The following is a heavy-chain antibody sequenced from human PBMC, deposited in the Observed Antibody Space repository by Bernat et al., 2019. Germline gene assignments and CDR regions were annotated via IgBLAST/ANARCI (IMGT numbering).Heavy chain of an antibody. CDR2: INDGTIT. J-gene: IGHJ4*02. Sequence: EVQLVETGGGLIQPGGSLRLSCAASGFTVSSNYMSWVRQAPGKGLEWVSVINDGTITTYADSVRGRFTVSKDNAKNTLNLHMNSLRAEDTAVYYCARAGTNWKIDHWGQGTLVTVSS. V-gene: IGHV3-53*02. CDR3: ARAGTNWKIDH. D-gene: IGHD1-1*01. CDR1: GFTVSSNY.